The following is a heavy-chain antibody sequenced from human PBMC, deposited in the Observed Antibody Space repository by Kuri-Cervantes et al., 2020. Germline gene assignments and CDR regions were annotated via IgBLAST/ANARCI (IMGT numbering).Heavy chain of an antibody. CDR1: GFTMSNYA. CDR2: ISYDGTET. CDR3: AKHGATTMHYYYYGMDV. D-gene: IGHD4-17*01. V-gene: IGHV3-30*18. Sequence: GESLKISCVVSGFTMSNYAMHWVRQAPDKGLEWVAVISYDGTETYYADSVQGRFTISRDDSQSTVALQMKNLRVEDTALYYCAKHGATTMHYYYYGMDVWGQGTTVTVSS. J-gene: IGHJ6*02.